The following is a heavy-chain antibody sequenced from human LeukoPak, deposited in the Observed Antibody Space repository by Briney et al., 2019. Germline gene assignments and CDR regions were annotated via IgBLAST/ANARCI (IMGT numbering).Heavy chain of an antibody. V-gene: IGHV3-73*01. Sequence: GGSLRLSCAASGFTFSGSAMHWVREASGKGLEWVGRIRSKANSYVTAYAESVKGRFTISRDDSKNTAYLQMNSLKTEDTAVYYCTRPLGDDYYDSSGYDYWGQGTLVTVSS. J-gene: IGHJ4*02. CDR1: GFTFSGSA. CDR3: TRPLGDDYYDSSGYDY. D-gene: IGHD3-22*01. CDR2: IRSKANSYVT.